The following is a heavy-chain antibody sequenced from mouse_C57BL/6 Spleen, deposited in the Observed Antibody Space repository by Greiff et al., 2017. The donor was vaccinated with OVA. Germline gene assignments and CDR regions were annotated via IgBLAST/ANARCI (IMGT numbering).Heavy chain of an antibody. J-gene: IGHJ3*01. Sequence: VQLQQSGAELVRPGASVKLSCTASGFNIKDDYMNWVKQRPEKGLEWIGWIDPENGDTDYDSTFQGKATITADTSSNTAYRQLSSLTYEGTADYYCTTWVCDGYPGFAYWGQGTLGTVSA. CDR2: IDPENGDT. CDR1: GFNIKDDY. D-gene: IGHD2-3*01. V-gene: IGHV14-4*01. CDR3: TTWVCDGYPGFAY.